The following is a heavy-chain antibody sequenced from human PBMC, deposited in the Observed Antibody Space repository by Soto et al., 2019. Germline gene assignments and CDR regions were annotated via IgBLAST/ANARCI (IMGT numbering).Heavy chain of an antibody. J-gene: IGHJ4*02. CDR2: ILGSGGST. V-gene: IGHV3-23*01. Sequence: GGSLRLSCAASGFTLSSYAMSWVRQAPGKGLEWVSVILGSGGSTYYADSVKGRFTISRDNSKNTQYLQMNSLRAEDRAVYYCAKDLGGGLGELLGWGQGTLVTVSS. D-gene: IGHD3-10*01. CDR1: GFTLSSYA. CDR3: AKDLGGGLGELLG.